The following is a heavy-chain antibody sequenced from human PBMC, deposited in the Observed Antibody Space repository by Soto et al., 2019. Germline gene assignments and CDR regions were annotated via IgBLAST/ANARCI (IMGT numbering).Heavy chain of an antibody. CDR3: ARRLRLRNSRYFDY. CDR2: INHSGST. Sequence: SDALSPTYDTSGGTFSACYWSWIRQPPGKGLEWIGEINHSGSTNYNPSLKSRVTISVDTSKNQFSLKLSSVTAADTAVYYCARRLRLRNSRYFDYWGQG. V-gene: IGHV4-34*01. CDR1: GGTFSACY. D-gene: IGHD5-12*01. J-gene: IGHJ4*02.